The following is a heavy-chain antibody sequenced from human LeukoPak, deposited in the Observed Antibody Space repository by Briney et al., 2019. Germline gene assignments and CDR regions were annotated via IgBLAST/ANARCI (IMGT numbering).Heavy chain of an antibody. D-gene: IGHD6-19*01. J-gene: IGHJ4*02. CDR1: GGSISNYY. Sequence: SETLSLTCSVSGGSISNYYWNWIRQPPGKGLEWIGYIYYSEVTNYNPSLKSRVTISVDTSKNQFSLKLSSVTAADTAVYYCARDMGSGWYIGYFDYWGQGTLVTVSS. V-gene: IGHV4-59*01. CDR2: IYYSEVT. CDR3: ARDMGSGWYIGYFDY.